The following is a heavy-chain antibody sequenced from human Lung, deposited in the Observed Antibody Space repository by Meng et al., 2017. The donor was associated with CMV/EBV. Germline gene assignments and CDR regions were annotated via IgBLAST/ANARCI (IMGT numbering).Heavy chain of an antibody. J-gene: IGHJ4*02. Sequence: CPGSGFTLSTYEMNWVRQAPGKGLEWVSYISSSGGTIYYADSVKGRFIISRDNAKSSLYLQMNSLRAEDTAFYYCARDDFWSGSPTFDFWGQGXLVTVSS. D-gene: IGHD3-3*01. CDR1: GFTLSTYE. CDR3: ARDDFWSGSPTFDF. CDR2: ISSSGGTI. V-gene: IGHV3-48*03.